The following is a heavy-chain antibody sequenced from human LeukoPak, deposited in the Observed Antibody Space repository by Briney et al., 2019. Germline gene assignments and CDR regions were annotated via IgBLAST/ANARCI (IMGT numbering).Heavy chain of an antibody. CDR1: GYTFTSYG. V-gene: IGHV1-18*01. CDR2: ISAYNGNT. D-gene: IGHD1-26*01. CDR3: ASSVGATWAGAFDI. J-gene: IGHJ3*02. Sequence: ASVKVSCKASGYTFTSYGISWVRQAPGQGLEWMGWISAYNGNTNYAPKLQGRVTMTTDTSTSTAYMELRSLRSDDTAVYYCASSVGATWAGAFDIWGQGTMVTVSS.